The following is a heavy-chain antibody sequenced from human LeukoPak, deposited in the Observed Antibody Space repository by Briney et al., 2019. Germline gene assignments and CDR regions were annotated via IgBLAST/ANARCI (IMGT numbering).Heavy chain of an antibody. V-gene: IGHV4-59*01. J-gene: IGHJ3*02. CDR3: AGQQPNARWGRNAFDI. CDR1: GDSIGSYY. Sequence: PSETLSLTCIVSGDSIGSYYWSWIRQPPGKGLEWIGYIYYTGSTKYNPSLKSRVTISVDTSKNQLSLKLNSVTTADTAVYYCAGQQPNARWGRNAFDIWGQGTMVTVSS. D-gene: IGHD4-23*01. CDR2: IYYTGST.